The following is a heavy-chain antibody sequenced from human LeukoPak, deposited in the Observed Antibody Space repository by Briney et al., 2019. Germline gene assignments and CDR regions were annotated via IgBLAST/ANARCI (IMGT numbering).Heavy chain of an antibody. CDR3: ARGHYYFDY. J-gene: IGHJ4*02. V-gene: IGHV3-30*04. CDR2: ISYDGSNK. CDR1: GFTFSSYA. Sequence: GGSLRLSCAASGFTFSSYAMHWVRQAPGKGLEWVAVISYDGSNKYYADSVKGRFPISRDNSKNTLYLQMNSLRAEDTAVYYCARGHYYFDYWGQGTLVTVSS.